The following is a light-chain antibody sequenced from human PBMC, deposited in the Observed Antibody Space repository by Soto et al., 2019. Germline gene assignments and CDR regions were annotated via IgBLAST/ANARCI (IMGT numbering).Light chain of an antibody. J-gene: IGLJ3*02. Sequence: QSALTQPRSLSGSPGQSVTISCTGTSGDVGGYNYVAWYQQRAGEAPELMIYDVTKRPSGVPDRFSGSKSGNTAFLTISGLHSEDEADYYCCSYAGSYLWVFGGGTTLTVL. CDR3: CSYAGSYLWV. V-gene: IGLV2-11*01. CDR2: DVT. CDR1: SGDVGGYNY.